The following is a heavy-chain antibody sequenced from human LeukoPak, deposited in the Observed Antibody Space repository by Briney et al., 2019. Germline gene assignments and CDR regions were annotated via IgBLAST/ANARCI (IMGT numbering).Heavy chain of an antibody. CDR3: AKGEMGLSVDD. CDR2: FYHSGTT. CDR1: GDSISSFY. Sequence: SETLSLTCTVSGDSISSFYWSWIRQSPGKGLEWIGYFYHSGTTKYNPSLKSRVTISVDTSKNQFSLRLSSVTAADTALYYCAKGEMGLSVDDWGRGTLVTVSS. D-gene: IGHD5-24*01. J-gene: IGHJ4*02. V-gene: IGHV4-59*01.